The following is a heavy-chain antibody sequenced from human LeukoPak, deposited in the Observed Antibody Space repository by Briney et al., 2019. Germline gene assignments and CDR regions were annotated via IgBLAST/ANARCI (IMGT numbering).Heavy chain of an antibody. V-gene: IGHV1-46*01. J-gene: IGHJ6*02. Sequence: ASVKVSCKASGYTFTSYYMHWVRQAPGQGLEWMGIINPSGGSTTYAQKFQGRVTMTRDTSTSTVYMELSSLRSEDTAVYYCARGLTSMVRGRYYYYGLDVWGQGTTVIVSS. CDR2: INPSGGST. D-gene: IGHD3-10*01. CDR1: GYTFTSYY. CDR3: ARGLTSMVRGRYYYYGLDV.